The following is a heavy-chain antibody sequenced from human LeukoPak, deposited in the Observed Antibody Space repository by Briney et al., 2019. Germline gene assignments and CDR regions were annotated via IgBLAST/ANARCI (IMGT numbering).Heavy chain of an antibody. V-gene: IGHV3-21*01. CDR2: ISSSSSYI. CDR3: ASGYDYVYYGMDV. D-gene: IGHD5-12*01. Sequence: KTGGSLRLSCAASGFTFSSYAMSWVRQAPGKGLEWVSSISSSSSYIYYADSVKGRFTISRDNAKNSLYLQMNSLRAEDTAVYYCASGYDYVYYGMDVWGQGTTVTVSS. J-gene: IGHJ6*02. CDR1: GFTFSSYA.